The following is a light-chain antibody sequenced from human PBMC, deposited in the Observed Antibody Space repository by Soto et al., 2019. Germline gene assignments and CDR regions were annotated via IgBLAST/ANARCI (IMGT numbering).Light chain of an antibody. CDR2: KAS. V-gene: IGKV1-5*03. J-gene: IGKJ1*01. Sequence: DIQMTQSPSTLSGSVGDRVTITCRASQTISSWLSWYQQKPGKAPKLLIYKASTLKSGVPSRFSVSGSGTEFTLTISSLQPDDFATYYCQHYNSYSEAFGQGPKVELK. CDR1: QTISSW. CDR3: QHYNSYSEA.